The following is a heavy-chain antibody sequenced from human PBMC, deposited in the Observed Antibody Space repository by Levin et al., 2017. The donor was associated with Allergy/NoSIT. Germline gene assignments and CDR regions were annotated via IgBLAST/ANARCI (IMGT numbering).Heavy chain of an antibody. J-gene: IGHJ6*02. Sequence: LSLTCAASGFTFSSYGMHWVRQAPGKGLEWVAVISYDGSNKYYADSVKGRFTISRDNSKNTLYLQMNSLRAEDTAVYYCAKDLPDTAMVRWYVWGSYPPYYYYGMDVWGQGTTVTVSS. V-gene: IGHV3-30*18. CDR2: ISYDGSNK. D-gene: IGHD3-16*02. CDR1: GFTFSSYG. CDR3: AKDLPDTAMVRWYVWGSYPPYYYYGMDV.